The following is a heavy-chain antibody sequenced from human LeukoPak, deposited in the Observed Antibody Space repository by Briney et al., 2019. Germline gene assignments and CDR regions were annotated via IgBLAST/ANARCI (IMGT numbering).Heavy chain of an antibody. D-gene: IGHD1-26*01. J-gene: IGHJ6*03. CDR1: GFTFDDYA. V-gene: IGHV3-9*01. CDR3: AKMGSRYYYYYYMDV. Sequence: GGSLRLSCAASGFTFDDYAMHWVRQAPGKGLEWVSGISWNSGSIGYADSVKGRFTISRDNAKNSLYLQMNSLRAEDTALYYCAKMGSRYYYYYYMDVWAKGPRSPSP. CDR2: ISWNSGSI.